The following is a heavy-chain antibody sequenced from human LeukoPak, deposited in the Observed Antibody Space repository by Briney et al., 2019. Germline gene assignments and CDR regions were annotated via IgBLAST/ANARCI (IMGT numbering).Heavy chain of an antibody. J-gene: IGHJ4*02. Sequence: GGSLRLSCADSGFAFSSYAMTWVRPAPRKGLEWVSSITSSGDGTEYADSVKGRFTISRDNSKSTLFLQMNSLRVDDTAVYYCATYGNGWFQPLDNWGQGTLVTVSS. V-gene: IGHV3-23*01. CDR2: ITSSGDGT. CDR3: ATYGNGWFQPLDN. D-gene: IGHD2-8*01. CDR1: GFAFSSYA.